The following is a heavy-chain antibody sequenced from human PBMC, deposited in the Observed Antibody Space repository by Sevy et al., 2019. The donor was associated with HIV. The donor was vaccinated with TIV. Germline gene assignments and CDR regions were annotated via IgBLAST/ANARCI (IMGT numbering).Heavy chain of an antibody. J-gene: IGHJ6*02. V-gene: IGHV7-4-1*02. CDR1: GYTFSDYI. CDR2: INTKTGHP. Sequence: ASVKVSCKASGYTFSDYIITWVRQAPGQGLEWMGWINTKTGHPTYAQAFTGRLVLSLDTSVTTAYLQISSLKSEDTAVYYSARGLMDFWSGFSSDIYIKHVWGQGTTVTVSS. CDR3: ARGLMDFWSGFSSDIYIKHV. D-gene: IGHD3-3*01.